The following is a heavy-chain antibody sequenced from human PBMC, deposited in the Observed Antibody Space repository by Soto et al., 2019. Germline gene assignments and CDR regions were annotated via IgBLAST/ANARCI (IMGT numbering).Heavy chain of an antibody. J-gene: IGHJ2*01. CDR2: INPNSGGT. Sequence: QVQLVQSGAEVKKPGASVKVSCKASGYTFTGYYMHWVRQAPGQGLEWMGWINPNSGGTNYAQKFQGWVTMTRDTSLRNAYMELSRLRSDDTAVYYCARSYMGYCSGGSCYSLDWYFDLWGRGTLVTVSS. CDR1: GYTFTGYY. V-gene: IGHV1-2*04. CDR3: ARSYMGYCSGGSCYSLDWYFDL. D-gene: IGHD2-15*01.